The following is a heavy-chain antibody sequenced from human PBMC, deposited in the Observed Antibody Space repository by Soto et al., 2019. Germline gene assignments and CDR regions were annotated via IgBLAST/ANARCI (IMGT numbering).Heavy chain of an antibody. Sequence: SETLSLTCAVYGGSFSGYYWSWIRQPPGKGLEWIGEINHSGGTNYNPSLKSRVTISVDTSKNQFSLKLSSVTAADTAVYYCAIVTAVVGRWFDPWGQGTLVTVSS. J-gene: IGHJ5*02. V-gene: IGHV4-34*01. CDR1: GGSFSGYY. D-gene: IGHD5-18*01. CDR3: AIVTAVVGRWFDP. CDR2: INHSGGT.